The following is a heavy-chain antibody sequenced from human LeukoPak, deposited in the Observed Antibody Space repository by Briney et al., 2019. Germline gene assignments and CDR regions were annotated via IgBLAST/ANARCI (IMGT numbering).Heavy chain of an antibody. CDR3: ARHRYCGGGSCGDFDY. J-gene: IGHJ4*02. V-gene: IGHV5-51*01. D-gene: IGHD2-15*01. CDR1: GYSFTIYW. Sequence: GESLKISCKGSGYSFTIYWIGWVRQMPGKGLEWMGIIYPGDSDTRYSPSFQGQVTISADKSISTAYLQWSSLKASDTAMYYCARHRYCGGGSCGDFDYWGQGTLVTVSS. CDR2: IYPGDSDT.